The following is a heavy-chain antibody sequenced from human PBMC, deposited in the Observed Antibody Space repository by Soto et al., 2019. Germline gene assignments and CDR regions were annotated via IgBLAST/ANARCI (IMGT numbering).Heavy chain of an antibody. CDR1: GGSLNSDSYF. CDR3: ARLVVEPGAIAYFDY. D-gene: IGHD2-2*02. Sequence: PSETLSLTCTVSGGSLNSDSYFWAWIRQPPGKGLEWIGTMSHSGRTYHNASLKSRLTMSVDTSKKEVSLKLSSVTAADTAVYYCARLVVEPGAIAYFDYWGQGTLVTVSS. CDR2: MSHSGRT. J-gene: IGHJ4*02. V-gene: IGHV4-39*01.